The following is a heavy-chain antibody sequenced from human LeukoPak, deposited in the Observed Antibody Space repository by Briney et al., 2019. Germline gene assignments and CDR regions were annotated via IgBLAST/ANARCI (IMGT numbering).Heavy chain of an antibody. CDR3: ARGGEFVVVTATPFDY. CDR1: GYTFTSYS. D-gene: IGHD2-21*02. CDR2: ISAYNGNT. J-gene: IGHJ4*02. Sequence: ASVKVSCKASGYTFTSYSISWVRQAPGQGLEWMGWISAYNGNTNYAQKLQGRVTMTTDTSTSTAYMELRSLRSDDTAVYYCARGGEFVVVTATPFDYWGQGTLVTVSS. V-gene: IGHV1-18*01.